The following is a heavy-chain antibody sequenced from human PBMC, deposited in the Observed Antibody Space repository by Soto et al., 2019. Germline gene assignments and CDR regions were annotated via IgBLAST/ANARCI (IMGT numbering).Heavy chain of an antibody. CDR2: MIPILGIA. D-gene: IGHD2-2*01. V-gene: IGHV1-69*02. CDR3: ATSRGGEYCSSTSCYYSDYYYMDV. Sequence: QVQLVQSGAEVKKPGSSVKVSCKASGGTFSSYTISWVRQAPGQGLEWMGRMIPILGIANCAKKFQGTVTITADKSTSTTYMELSSLRSEDTAVYYCATSRGGEYCSSTSCYYSDYYYMDVWGKGTTVTVSS. J-gene: IGHJ6*03. CDR1: GGTFSSYT.